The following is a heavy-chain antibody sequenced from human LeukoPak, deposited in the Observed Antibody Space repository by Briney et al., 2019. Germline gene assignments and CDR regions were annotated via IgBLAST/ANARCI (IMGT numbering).Heavy chain of an antibody. V-gene: IGHV5-51*01. D-gene: IGHD6-13*01. Sequence: GESLKISCKGSGYNFITYWIGWVRQMPGKGLEWMGIIYPSNSDTRYSPSFQGQVTFSADKSISTAYLQWSSLKASDTAMYYCVRHRVDSSSPRGMDVWGQGTTVTVSS. J-gene: IGHJ6*02. CDR1: GYNFITYW. CDR3: VRHRVDSSSPRGMDV. CDR2: IYPSNSDT.